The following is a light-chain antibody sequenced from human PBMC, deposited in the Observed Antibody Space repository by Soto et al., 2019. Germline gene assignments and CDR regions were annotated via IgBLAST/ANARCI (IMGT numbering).Light chain of an antibody. CDR3: QQYGSSLPYT. CDR1: QSVSNNY. J-gene: IGKJ2*01. V-gene: IGKV3-20*01. Sequence: EVVLTQSPGTLSLSPGERATLSCRASQSVSNNYFAWYQQKPGQAPRLLIFGSSDRATSITYSFSGSGSGLELTLTMSRLETEEFAVYYCQQYGSSLPYTFVQGIKVEIK. CDR2: GSS.